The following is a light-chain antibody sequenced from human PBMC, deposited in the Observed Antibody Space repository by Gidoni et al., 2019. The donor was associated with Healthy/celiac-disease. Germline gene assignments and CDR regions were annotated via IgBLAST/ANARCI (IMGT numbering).Light chain of an antibody. Sequence: AIQMTQSPSPPSASVGDRVTITCRASQGSRNDLGWYQQKPGKAPKLLIYAASSLQSGVPARFSGSGSGTDFTLTISSLQPEDFAAYYCLQDYNYPPTFGQGTKVEIK. CDR2: AAS. CDR3: LQDYNYPPT. V-gene: IGKV1-6*01. CDR1: QGSRND. J-gene: IGKJ1*01.